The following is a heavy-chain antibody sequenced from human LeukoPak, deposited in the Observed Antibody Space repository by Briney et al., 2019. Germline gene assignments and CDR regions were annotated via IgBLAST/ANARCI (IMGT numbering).Heavy chain of an antibody. CDR3: ARDVATTGWYTFDY. CDR2: TYYRSKWYS. D-gene: IGHD6-19*01. Sequence: SQTLSVTCAISGDSVSSINGAWNWVRQSPSRGLEWLGRTYYRSKWYSEYAVPIQGRISINPDTSKNQFTLHLFSVTPDDTAVYYCARDVATTGWYTFDYWGQGTRVTVSS. J-gene: IGHJ4*02. V-gene: IGHV6-1*01. CDR1: GDSVSSINGA.